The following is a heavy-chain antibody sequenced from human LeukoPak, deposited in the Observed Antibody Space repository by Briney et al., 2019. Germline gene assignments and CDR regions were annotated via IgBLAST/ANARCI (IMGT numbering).Heavy chain of an antibody. CDR2: IYPGDSDT. J-gene: IGHJ4*02. D-gene: IGHD3-22*01. CDR1: GYSFTSYW. V-gene: IGHV5-51*01. CDR3: ARLDYYDSSGYSYPFDY. Sequence: GESLKISCKASGYSFTSYWIGWVRQMPGKGLEWMGIIYPGDSDTRYSPSFQGQVTISADKSISTAYLQWSSLKASDTAMYYCARLDYYDSSGYSYPFDYWGQGTLVTVSS.